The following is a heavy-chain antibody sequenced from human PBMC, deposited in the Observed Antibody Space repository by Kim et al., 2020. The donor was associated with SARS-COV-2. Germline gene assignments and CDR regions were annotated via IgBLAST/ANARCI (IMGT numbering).Heavy chain of an antibody. Sequence: GGSLRLSCAASGFTFSSYSMNWVRQAPGKGLEWVSSISSSSSYISSADSVKGRFTISRENAKNSLDLKMNSLRPEETAMYFCARVSSRDGNDSMTNYSYYGMDVGGQGTTVTVSS. CDR2: ISSSSSYI. V-gene: IGHV3-21*01. CDR1: GFTFSSYS. J-gene: IGHJ6*02. D-gene: IGHD3-9*01. CDR3: ARVSSRDGNDSMTNYSYYGMDV.